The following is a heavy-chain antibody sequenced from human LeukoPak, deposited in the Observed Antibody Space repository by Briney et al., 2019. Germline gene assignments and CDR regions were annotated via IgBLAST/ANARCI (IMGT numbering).Heavy chain of an antibody. CDR3: AKGVYDSSTQPDAFDI. CDR1: GFTFSSYG. V-gene: IGHV3-33*06. Sequence: PGGSLRLSCAASGFTFSSYGMHWVRQAPGKGLEWVAVIWYDGSNKYYVDSVKGRFTISRDNSKNTLYLQMSSLRAEDTAVYYCAKGVYDSSTQPDAFDIWGQGTMVTVSS. D-gene: IGHD3-22*01. CDR2: IWYDGSNK. J-gene: IGHJ3*02.